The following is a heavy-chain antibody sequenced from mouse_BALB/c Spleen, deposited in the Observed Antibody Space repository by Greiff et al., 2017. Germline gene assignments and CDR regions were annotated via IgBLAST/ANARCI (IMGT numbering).Heavy chain of an antibody. V-gene: IGHV1-12*01. D-gene: IGHD4-1*01. CDR3: ARKLEGNYAMDY. Sequence: QVQLQQPGAELVKPGASVKMSCKASGYTFTSYNMHWVKQTPGQGLEWIGAIYPGNGDTSYNQKFKGKATLTADKSSSTAYMQLSSLTSEDSAVYYCARKLEGNYAMDYWGQGTSVTVSS. J-gene: IGHJ4*01. CDR1: GYTFTSYN. CDR2: IYPGNGDT.